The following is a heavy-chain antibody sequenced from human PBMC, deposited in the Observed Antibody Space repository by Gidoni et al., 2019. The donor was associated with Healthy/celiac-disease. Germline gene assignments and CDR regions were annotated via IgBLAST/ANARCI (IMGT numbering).Heavy chain of an antibody. CDR2: INPNSGGT. Sequence: QLQLVQSGAAVKKPGASVKVSCKASGYTITGYYTHWVRQVPGQGLEWMGWINPNSGGTNYAQKFQGRVTMTRDTSISTAYMELSRLRSDDTAVYYCAGGGEQWLVRGWFDPWGQGTLVTVSS. CDR1: GYTITGYY. D-gene: IGHD6-19*01. CDR3: AGGGEQWLVRGWFDP. V-gene: IGHV1-2*02. J-gene: IGHJ5*02.